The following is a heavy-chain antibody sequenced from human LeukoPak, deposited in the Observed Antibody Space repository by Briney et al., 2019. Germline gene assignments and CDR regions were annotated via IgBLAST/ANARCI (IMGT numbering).Heavy chain of an antibody. CDR2: ISSSGSTI. Sequence: GGSLRLSCAASGFTFSDYYMSWIRQAPGKGLEWVSYISSSGSTIYYADSVKGRFTISRDNAKNSLYLQMDSLRAEDTAVYYCARNHYYDSSGSDYWGQGTLVTVSS. CDR1: GFTFSDYY. D-gene: IGHD3-22*01. V-gene: IGHV3-11*01. J-gene: IGHJ4*02. CDR3: ARNHYYDSSGSDY.